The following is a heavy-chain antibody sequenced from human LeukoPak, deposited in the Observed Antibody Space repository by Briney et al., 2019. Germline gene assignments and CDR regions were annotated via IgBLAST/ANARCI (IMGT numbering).Heavy chain of an antibody. CDR2: IYSGGTT. CDR3: ATDSPENYDYVWGTYRPPSY. Sequence: GGSLRLSCAASGFSVSSSYMSWVRQAPGKGLEWVSLIYSGGTTYYADSVKGRFTISRDNSKNTLYLQMDSLRAEDTAVYYCATDSPENYDYVWGTYRPPSYWGQGTLVTVSS. D-gene: IGHD3-16*02. V-gene: IGHV3-66*01. J-gene: IGHJ4*02. CDR1: GFSVSSSY.